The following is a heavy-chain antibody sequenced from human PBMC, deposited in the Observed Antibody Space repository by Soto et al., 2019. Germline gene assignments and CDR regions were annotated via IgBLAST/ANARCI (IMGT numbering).Heavy chain of an antibody. CDR2: TYYRSKWYN. CDR3: ARGVTSGGAVAGKYYCYGIDV. V-gene: IGHV6-1*01. J-gene: IGHJ6*02. CDR1: GDSVSSNSAA. Sequence: SQTLSLTCAISGDSVSSNSAAWNWIRQSPSRGLEWLGRTYYRSKWYNDYAVSVKSRITINPDTSKNQFSLQLNSVTPEDTAVYYCARGVTSGGAVAGKYYCYGIDVWGQGTPVTVSS. D-gene: IGHD6-19*01.